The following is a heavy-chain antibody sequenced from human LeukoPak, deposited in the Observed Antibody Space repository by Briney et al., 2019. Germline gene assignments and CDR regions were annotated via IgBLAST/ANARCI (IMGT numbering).Heavy chain of an antibody. D-gene: IGHD3-10*01. J-gene: IGHJ4*02. Sequence: GGSLRLSCAASGFTFSSYAMHWVRQAPGKGLEWVSSISSSSSYIYYADSVKGRFPISRDNAKNSLYLQMNSLRAEDTAVYYCAGGSRIGAPAFDYWGQGTLVTVSS. CDR1: GFTFSSYA. CDR2: ISSSSSYI. V-gene: IGHV3-21*01. CDR3: AGGSRIGAPAFDY.